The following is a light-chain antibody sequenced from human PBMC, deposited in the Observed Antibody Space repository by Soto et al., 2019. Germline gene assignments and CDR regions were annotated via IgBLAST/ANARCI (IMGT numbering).Light chain of an antibody. Sequence: EIVLTQSPGTMSLSPGERATLSCRASQSVRNYLAWYQQRPGQVPRLLIYDASNRATGIPARFSGSGSGTDFSLTISSLEPEDFAVYYCQQRSNWPWTCGQGTKVEIK. V-gene: IGKV3-11*01. CDR2: DAS. CDR3: QQRSNWPWT. CDR1: QSVRNY. J-gene: IGKJ1*01.